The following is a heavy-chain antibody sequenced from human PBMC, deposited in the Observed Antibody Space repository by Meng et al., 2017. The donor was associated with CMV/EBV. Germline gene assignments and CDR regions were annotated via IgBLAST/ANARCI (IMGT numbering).Heavy chain of an antibody. CDR1: GFTFSSYA. J-gene: IGHJ4*02. CDR3: ASTNLAAAGMDDDY. V-gene: IGHV3-30-3*01. Sequence: GESLKISCAASGFTFSSYAMHWVRQAPGKGLEWVAVLSYDGSNKYYADSVKGRFTISRDNSKNTLYLQMNSLRAEDTAVYYCASTNLAAAGMDDDYWGQGTLVTVSS. CDR2: LSYDGSNK. D-gene: IGHD6-13*01.